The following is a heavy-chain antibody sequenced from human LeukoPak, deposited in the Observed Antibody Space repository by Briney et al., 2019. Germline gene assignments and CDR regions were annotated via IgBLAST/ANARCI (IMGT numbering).Heavy chain of an antibody. V-gene: IGHV3-48*01. CDR3: ARDRGGSGYYYDY. Sequence: GGSLRLSCAASGSTFSSYSMNWVRQAPGKGLEWVSYITSSSSTIYYADSVKGRFTISRDNAKNSLYLQMNSLRAEDTAVYYCARDRGGSGYYYDYWGQGTLVTVSS. CDR1: GSTFSSYS. J-gene: IGHJ4*02. CDR2: ITSSSSTI. D-gene: IGHD3-22*01.